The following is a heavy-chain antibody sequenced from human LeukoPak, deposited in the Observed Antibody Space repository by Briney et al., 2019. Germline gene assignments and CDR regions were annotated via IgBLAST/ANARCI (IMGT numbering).Heavy chain of an antibody. CDR1: GGTFSSYA. CDR2: IIPIFGTA. CDR3: AGGGYDFWSGYSDWFDP. D-gene: IGHD3-3*01. J-gene: IGHJ5*02. V-gene: IGHV1-69*05. Sequence: ASVKVSCKASGGTFSSYAISWVRQAPGQGLEWVGGIIPIFGTANYAQKFQGRVTITTDESTSTAYMELSSLRSEDTAVYYCAGGGYDFWSGYSDWFDPWGQGTLVTVSS.